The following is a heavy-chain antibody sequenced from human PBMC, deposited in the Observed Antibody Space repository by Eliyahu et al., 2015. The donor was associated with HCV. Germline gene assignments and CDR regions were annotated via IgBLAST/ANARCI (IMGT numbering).Heavy chain of an antibody. V-gene: IGHV3-23*01. CDR3: AKDGRANSGWETDY. CDR1: GFTFSSFA. CDR2: ISHXGDNT. D-gene: IGHD5-12*01. J-gene: IGHJ4*02. Sequence: EVQLLESGGGLVQPGGSLRLSCAASGFTFSSFAMTWVRQAPGKGLEWVSAISHXGDNTYYADSVKGRFTISRDNSKNTLFLQMNSLRAEDTAVYYCAKDGRANSGWETDYWGQGTLVTVSS.